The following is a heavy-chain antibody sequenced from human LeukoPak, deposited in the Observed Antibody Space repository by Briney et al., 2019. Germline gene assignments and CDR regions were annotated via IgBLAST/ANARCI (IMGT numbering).Heavy chain of an antibody. CDR1: GFTFSSYW. V-gene: IGHV3-7*01. J-gene: IGHJ2*01. CDR2: IKQDGNEK. D-gene: IGHD6-13*01. CDR3: ARVQYSSSWPFSVDWYFDL. Sequence: PGGSLRLSCAASGFTFSSYWMSWVRQAPGKGLEWVANIKQDGNEKYYVDSVKGRFTISRDNAKNSLYLQMNSLRAEDTAVYYCARVQYSSSWPFSVDWYFDLWGRGTLVTVSS.